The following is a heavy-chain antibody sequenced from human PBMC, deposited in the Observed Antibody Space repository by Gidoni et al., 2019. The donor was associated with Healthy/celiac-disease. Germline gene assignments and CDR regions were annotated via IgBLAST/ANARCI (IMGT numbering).Heavy chain of an antibody. CDR1: GFPFSSYG. CDR2: ISYDGSNK. Sequence: QVQLVESGGGVVQPGRSLRLSCAAPGFPFSSYGMHWVRQAPGKGLEWVAVISYDGSNKYYADSVKGRFTISRDNSKNTLYLQMNSLRAEDTAVYYCAKRDGYTLWYYGMDVWGQGTTVTVSS. D-gene: IGHD5-12*01. V-gene: IGHV3-30*18. CDR3: AKRDGYTLWYYGMDV. J-gene: IGHJ6*02.